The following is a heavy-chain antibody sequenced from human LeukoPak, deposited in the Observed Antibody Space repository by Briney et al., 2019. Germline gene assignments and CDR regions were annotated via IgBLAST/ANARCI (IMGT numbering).Heavy chain of an antibody. CDR2: ISGSGGST. V-gene: IGHV3-23*01. J-gene: IGHJ4*02. D-gene: IGHD2-2*01. Sequence: GGSLRLSCAASGFTFSSYAMSWVRQAPGKGLEWVSAISGSGGSTYYADSVKGRFTISRDNSKNTLYLQMNSLRAEDTAVYYCARFALWDCSSTSCPDYWGQGTLVTVSS. CDR3: ARFALWDCSSTSCPDY. CDR1: GFTFSSYA.